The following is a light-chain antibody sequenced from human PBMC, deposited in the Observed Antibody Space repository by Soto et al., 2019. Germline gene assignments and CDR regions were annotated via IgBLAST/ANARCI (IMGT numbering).Light chain of an antibody. J-gene: IGKJ5*01. CDR2: AAS. V-gene: IGKV1-9*01. Sequence: IQLTQSPSSLSASVGDRVTITCRASQGISSYLAWYQQKPGEATKLLIYAASTLQSGVPSRFSGSGSGTDFTLTISSLQPEDFATYYCQQLDSYPLTFGQGTRLEIK. CDR1: QGISSY. CDR3: QQLDSYPLT.